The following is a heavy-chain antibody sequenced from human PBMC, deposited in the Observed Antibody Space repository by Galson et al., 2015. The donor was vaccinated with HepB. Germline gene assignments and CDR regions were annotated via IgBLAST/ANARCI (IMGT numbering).Heavy chain of an antibody. CDR1: RFTFSSYG. J-gene: IGHJ3*02. CDR3: AKRLGRDGYNFNGGDAFDI. CDR2: IRYDGSNK. D-gene: IGHD5-24*01. V-gene: IGHV3-30*02. Sequence: SLRLSCAASRFTFSSYGMHWVRQAPGKGLEWVAFIRYDGSNKYYADSVKGRFTISRDNSKNTLYLQMNSLRAEDTAVYYCAKRLGRDGYNFNGGDAFDIWGQGTMVTVSS.